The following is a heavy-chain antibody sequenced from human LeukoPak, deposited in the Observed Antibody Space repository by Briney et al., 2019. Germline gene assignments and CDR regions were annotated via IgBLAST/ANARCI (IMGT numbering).Heavy chain of an antibody. Sequence: ASVKVSCKVSVYTLTELSMHWVTQAPGKGLEWVGGFDPEDGETIYAQKYQGRVTMTEDTSTDTAYMELSSLRSEDTAVYYCATVTGTTFDFDYWGQGTLVTVSS. V-gene: IGHV1-24*01. J-gene: IGHJ4*02. CDR1: VYTLTELS. D-gene: IGHD1-7*01. CDR3: ATVTGTTFDFDY. CDR2: FDPEDGET.